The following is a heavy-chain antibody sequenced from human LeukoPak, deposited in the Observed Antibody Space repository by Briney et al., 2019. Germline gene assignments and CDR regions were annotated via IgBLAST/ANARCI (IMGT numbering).Heavy chain of an antibody. CDR1: GYTFTSYD. CDR2: MNPNSGNT. D-gene: IGHD6-13*01. Sequence: ASVKVSCKASGYTFTSYDINWVRQATGQGLEWMGWMNPNSGNTGYAQKFQGRVTITRNTSISTAYMELSSLRSEDTAVYYCARAPLAAAGFDYWGQGTLVTVPS. CDR3: ARAPLAAAGFDY. V-gene: IGHV1-8*03. J-gene: IGHJ4*02.